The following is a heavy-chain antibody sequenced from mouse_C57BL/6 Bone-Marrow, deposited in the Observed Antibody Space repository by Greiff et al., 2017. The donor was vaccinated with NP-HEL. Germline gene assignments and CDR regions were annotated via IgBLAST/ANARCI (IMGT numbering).Heavy chain of an antibody. J-gene: IGHJ2*01. CDR1: GFTFSSYG. CDR2: ISSGGSYT. CDR3: ARHGGYEDY. Sequence: EVKLMESGGDLVKPGGSLKLSCAASGFTFSSYGMSWVRQTPDKRLEWVATISSGGSYTYYPDSVKGRFTISRDNAKNTLYLQMSSLKSEDTAMYYCARHGGYEDYWGQGTTLTVSS. V-gene: IGHV5-6*01. D-gene: IGHD2-3*01.